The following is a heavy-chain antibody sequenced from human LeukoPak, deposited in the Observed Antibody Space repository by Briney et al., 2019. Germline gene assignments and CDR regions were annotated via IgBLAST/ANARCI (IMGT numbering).Heavy chain of an antibody. D-gene: IGHD3-22*01. CDR3: TRGISRGYSFDY. CDR2: ISGSSSAK. CDR1: GFTFSSYE. J-gene: IGHJ4*02. Sequence: GGSPRPSCAASGFTFSSYEMSWVRQARGKGLEWVSYISGSSSAKYYAQSVKGRFTISRDNAKNSLFLQMNSLRAEDTAVYYCTRGISRGYSFDYWGQGTLVTVSS. V-gene: IGHV3-48*03.